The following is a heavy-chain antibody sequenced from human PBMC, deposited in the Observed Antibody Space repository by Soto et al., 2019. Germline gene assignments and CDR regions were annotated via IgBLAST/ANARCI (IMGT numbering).Heavy chain of an antibody. Sequence: PGGSLRLSCAASGFTFSTYSMNWVRQAPGKGLEWVSYISSSSSTIFYTDSVKGRFTVSRDNAKNSLYLQMNSLRAEDTAVYYCACLTFYYHTSRPPAYWCQGTLLTVSS. CDR3: ACLTFYYHTSRPPAY. D-gene: IGHD3-22*01. CDR2: ISSSSSTI. V-gene: IGHV3-48*01. J-gene: IGHJ4*02. CDR1: GFTFSTYS.